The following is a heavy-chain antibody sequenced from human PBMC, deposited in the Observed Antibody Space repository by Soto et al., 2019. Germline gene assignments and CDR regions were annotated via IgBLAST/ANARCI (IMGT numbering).Heavy chain of an antibody. Sequence: AASVKVSCKASGYTFTSYYMHWVRQAPGQGLEWMGIINPSGGSTSYAQKFQGRVTMTRDTSTSTVYMELSSLRSEDTAVYYCARLAYCGGDCYYYFDYWGQGTLVTVS. CDR1: GYTFTSYY. J-gene: IGHJ4*02. CDR2: INPSGGST. CDR3: ARLAYCGGDCYYYFDY. V-gene: IGHV1-46*01. D-gene: IGHD2-21*02.